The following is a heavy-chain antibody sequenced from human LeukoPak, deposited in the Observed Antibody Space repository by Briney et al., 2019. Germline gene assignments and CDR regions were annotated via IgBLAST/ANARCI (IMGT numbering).Heavy chain of an antibody. CDR3: ARGVVPAAKKAPDAFDI. V-gene: IGHV4-30-2*01. Sequence: SETLSLTCAVSGGSISSGGYSWSWIRQPPGKGLEWIGYIYHSGSTYYNPSLKSRVTISVDRSKNQFPLKLSSVTAADTAVYYCARGVVPAAKKAPDAFDIWGQGTMVTVSS. D-gene: IGHD2-2*01. CDR1: GGSISSGGYS. J-gene: IGHJ3*02. CDR2: IYHSGST.